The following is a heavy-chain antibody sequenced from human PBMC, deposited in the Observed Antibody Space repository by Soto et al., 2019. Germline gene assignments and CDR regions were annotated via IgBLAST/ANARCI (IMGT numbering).Heavy chain of an antibody. D-gene: IGHD6-13*01. V-gene: IGHV2-70*11. Sequence: SGPTLVNPTHTLTLTCTFSGFSLSTSGMCVSWIRQPPGKALEWLARIDWDDDKYYSTSLKTRLTISKDTSKNQVVLTMTNKDLVDTATFYCARTPLRHSSSWALFDYWGQGTLVIVSS. CDR2: IDWDDDK. CDR3: ARTPLRHSSSWALFDY. CDR1: GFSLSTSGMC. J-gene: IGHJ4*02.